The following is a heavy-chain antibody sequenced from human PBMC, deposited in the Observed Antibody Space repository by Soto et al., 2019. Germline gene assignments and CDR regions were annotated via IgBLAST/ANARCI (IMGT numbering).Heavy chain of an antibody. CDR3: ARDLTDMSSWYSGWYGGYYYYGMDV. V-gene: IGHV1-18*04. CDR2: ISAYNGNT. Sequence: ASVKVSCKASGYTFTSYGISWVRQAPGQGLEWMGWISAYNGNTNYAQKLQGRVTMTTDTSTSTAYMELRSLRSDDTAVYYCARDLTDMSSWYSGWYGGYYYYGMDVWGQGTTVTVSS. J-gene: IGHJ6*02. CDR1: GYTFTSYG. D-gene: IGHD6-19*01.